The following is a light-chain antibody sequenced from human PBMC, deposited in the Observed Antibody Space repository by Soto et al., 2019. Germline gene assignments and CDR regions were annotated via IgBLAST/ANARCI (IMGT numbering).Light chain of an antibody. V-gene: IGLV2-14*03. J-gene: IGLJ1*01. CDR3: CSYADGSIYF. CDR1: SRDVGAYDY. CDR2: YVD. Sequence: QSVLTQPASVSGSPGQSITISCTGTSRDVGAYDYVSWYPQYPDKAPQLLIYYVDHRPSGVSSRFSGSKSGNTASLTISGLQAGDEGDYYCCSYADGSIYFFGTGTKVTVL.